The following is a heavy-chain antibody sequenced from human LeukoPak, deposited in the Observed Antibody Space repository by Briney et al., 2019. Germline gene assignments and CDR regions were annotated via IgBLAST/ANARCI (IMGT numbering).Heavy chain of an antibody. D-gene: IGHD5-12*01. V-gene: IGHV3-23*01. Sequence: QPGGSLRLSCIGSGFIFRNYAMSWVRQAPGTGLEWLSTISAASGSTHYADSVKGRFTASRDNSKNTLYLQMNSLRAEDTAMYFCASRRSGYSGYSWGQGTLVTVSS. CDR2: ISAASGST. CDR3: ASRRSGYSGYS. CDR1: GFIFRNYA. J-gene: IGHJ5*02.